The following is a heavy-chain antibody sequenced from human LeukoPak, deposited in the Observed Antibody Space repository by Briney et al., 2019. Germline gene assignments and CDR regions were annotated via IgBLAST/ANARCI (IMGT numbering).Heavy chain of an antibody. V-gene: IGHV4-34*01. CDR3: ARGCCGAGTTTTGWFDP. J-gene: IGHJ5*02. CDR1: GVSFSGYY. D-gene: IGHD1-14*01. Sequence: SETLSLTCAVYGVSFSGYYWSWIRQPPGKGLEWIGEINHSGSTNYNPSLKSRVTISVDTSKNQFSLKLSSVTAADTAVYYCARGCCGAGTTTTGWFDPWGQGTLVTVSS. CDR2: INHSGST.